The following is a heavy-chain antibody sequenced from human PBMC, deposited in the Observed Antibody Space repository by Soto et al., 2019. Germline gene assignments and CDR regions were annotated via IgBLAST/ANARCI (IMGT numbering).Heavy chain of an antibody. V-gene: IGHV1-2*02. D-gene: IGHD1-26*01. CDR3: AKDVTRELGYGLDP. J-gene: IGHJ5*02. CDR2: INAHSGGT. Sequence: ASVKVSCKASRFSFTGYYLHWLRQAPGQGLEWMGWINAHSGGTEYAQKFQGRVTLTRDTSIATAYLTLTSLTSDDTALYYCAKDVTRELGYGLDPWGQGTQVTVSS. CDR1: RFSFTGYY.